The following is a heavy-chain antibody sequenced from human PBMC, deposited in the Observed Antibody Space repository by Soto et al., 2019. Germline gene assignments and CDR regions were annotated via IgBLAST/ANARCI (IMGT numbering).Heavy chain of an antibody. Sequence: QTTLKDPGPSPVSPTLTLTLTFTFSAFSISSSGVGVCWISQPQAKALEWLALFYWNDNPQYCQSLKRRLTVIKDTSSDQVVLTKTNMDPVDTSTHFCAHYYDSNGKWGFDSWGQGTLGSVS. J-gene: IGHJ4*02. V-gene: IGHV2-5*01. D-gene: IGHD3-22*01. CDR2: FYWNDNP. CDR3: AHYYDSNGKWGFDS. CDR1: AFSISSSGVG.